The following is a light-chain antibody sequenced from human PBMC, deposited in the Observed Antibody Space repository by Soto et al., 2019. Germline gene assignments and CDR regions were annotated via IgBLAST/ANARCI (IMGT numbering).Light chain of an antibody. Sequence: QSVLTQSPSASASLGASVMLTCTLSSGHSNYAIAWHQQQPEKGPRYLMKVNSGGSHIKGDGIPDRFSGSSSGAERYLFISSLQSEDEADYYCQTWGTGSAIVVFGGGTQLTVL. J-gene: IGLJ7*01. CDR1: SGHSNYA. V-gene: IGLV4-69*01. CDR3: QTWGTGSAIVV. CDR2: VNSGGSH.